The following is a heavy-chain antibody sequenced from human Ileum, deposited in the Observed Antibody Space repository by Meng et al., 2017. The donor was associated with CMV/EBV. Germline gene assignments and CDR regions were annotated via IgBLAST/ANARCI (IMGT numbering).Heavy chain of an antibody. D-gene: IGHD4-17*01. V-gene: IGHV1-3*01. CDR2: INAGNGIT. CDR1: GYNFTNYA. CDR3: ARIGYGAHFDY. J-gene: IGHJ4*02. Sequence: SCKASGYNFTNYAIHWVRQAPGQGLEWMGWINAGNGITKYSQKFQDRVTFTRDTSAGTGYMELSSLRSEDTAVYYCARIGYGAHFDYWGQGSLVTVSS.